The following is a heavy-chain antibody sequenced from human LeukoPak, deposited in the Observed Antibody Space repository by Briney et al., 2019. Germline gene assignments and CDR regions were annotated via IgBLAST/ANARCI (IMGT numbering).Heavy chain of an antibody. Sequence: SQTLSLTCTVSGGSISSGDFYWSWIRQPPGKGLEWIGYIYYSGSTYYNPSLNSRLTISVDTSKNQFSLKLSSVTAADTAVYYCARDDPTAEGWFDPWGQGTLVTVSS. D-gene: IGHD3-3*01. CDR2: IYYSGST. V-gene: IGHV4-30-4*08. CDR3: ARDDPTAEGWFDP. CDR1: GGSISSGDFY. J-gene: IGHJ5*02.